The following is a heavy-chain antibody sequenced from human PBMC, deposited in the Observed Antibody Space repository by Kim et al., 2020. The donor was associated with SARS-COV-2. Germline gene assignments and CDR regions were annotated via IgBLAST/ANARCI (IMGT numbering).Heavy chain of an antibody. Sequence: TYYTPSLKSRVTISVDRSKNQCSLKLSSVTAADTAVYYCASNYYDSALDIWGQGTMVTVSS. V-gene: IGHV4-30-2*01. CDR3: ASNYYDSALDI. D-gene: IGHD3-22*01. CDR2: T. J-gene: IGHJ3*02.